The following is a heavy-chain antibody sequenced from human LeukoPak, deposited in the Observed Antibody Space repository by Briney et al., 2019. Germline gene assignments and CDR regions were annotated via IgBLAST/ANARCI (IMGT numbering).Heavy chain of an antibody. Sequence: SETLSLTCTVSGGSISSYYWSWIRQPPGKGLEWIGYIYYSGSTNYNPSLKSRVTISLDTSKNQFSLKLSSVTAADTAVYYCARTPDCSSTSCYNTKLYYYYYMDVWGKGTTVTVSS. V-gene: IGHV4-59*01. CDR1: GGSISSYY. CDR3: ARTPDCSSTSCYNTKLYYYYYMDV. J-gene: IGHJ6*03. CDR2: IYYSGST. D-gene: IGHD2-2*02.